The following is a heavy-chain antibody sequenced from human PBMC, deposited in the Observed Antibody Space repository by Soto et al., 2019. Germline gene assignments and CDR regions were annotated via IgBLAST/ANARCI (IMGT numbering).Heavy chain of an antibody. V-gene: IGHV4-39*01. CDR2: IYYSGST. D-gene: IGHD3-9*01. Sequence: SETLSLTCTVSGGSISSSSYYWGWIRQPPGKGLEWIGSIYYSGSTYYNPSLKSRVTISVDTSKNQFSLKLSSVTAADTAVYYCARPITRGSDILTNNWFDPWGQGTLVTVSS. J-gene: IGHJ5*02. CDR1: GGSISSSSYY. CDR3: ARPITRGSDILTNNWFDP.